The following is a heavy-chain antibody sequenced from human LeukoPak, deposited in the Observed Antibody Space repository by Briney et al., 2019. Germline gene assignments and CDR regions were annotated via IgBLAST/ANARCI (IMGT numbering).Heavy chain of an antibody. V-gene: IGHV4-61*05. Sequence: SETLSLTCTVSGGSISSSSYYWGWIRQPPGKGLEWIGYIYYSGSTNYNPSLKSRVTISVDTSKNQFSLKLSSVTAADTAVYYCAGTIAAYYFDYWGQGTLVTVSS. CDR1: GGSISSSSYY. D-gene: IGHD6-6*01. CDR3: AGTIAAYYFDY. CDR2: IYYSGST. J-gene: IGHJ4*02.